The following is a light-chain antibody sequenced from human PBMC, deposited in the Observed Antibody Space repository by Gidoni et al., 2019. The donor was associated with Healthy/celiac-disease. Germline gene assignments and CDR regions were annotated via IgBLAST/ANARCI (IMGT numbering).Light chain of an antibody. Sequence: DIVMTQSPATLSVSPGERATLPCRASQSVSSNLAWYQQKPGQAPRLLIYGASTRATGIPARFSGSGSGTEFTLTISSLQSEDFAVYYCQQYNNWPPYTFGQGTKLGIK. J-gene: IGKJ2*01. CDR3: QQYNNWPPYT. CDR1: QSVSSN. V-gene: IGKV3-15*01. CDR2: GAS.